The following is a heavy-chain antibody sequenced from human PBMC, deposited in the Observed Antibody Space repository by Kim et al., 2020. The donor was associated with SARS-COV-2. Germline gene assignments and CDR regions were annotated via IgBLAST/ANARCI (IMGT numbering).Heavy chain of an antibody. Sequence: GGSLRLSCAASGFTFSSYEMNWVRQAPGKGLEWVSYISSSGSTIYYADSVKGRFTISRDNAKNSLYLQMNSLRAEDTAVYYCARDRFAAHIAVAGIDYYYYGMDVWGQGTPVTVSS. CDR3: ARDRFAAHIAVAGIDYYYYGMDV. V-gene: IGHV3-48*03. D-gene: IGHD6-19*01. J-gene: IGHJ6*02. CDR2: ISSSGSTI. CDR1: GFTFSSYE.